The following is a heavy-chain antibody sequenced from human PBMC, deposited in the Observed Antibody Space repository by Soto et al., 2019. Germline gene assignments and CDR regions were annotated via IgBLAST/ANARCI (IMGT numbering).Heavy chain of an antibody. CDR3: ARYYGSGSLYSYGRDV. J-gene: IGHJ6*02. CDR2: IIPIFGTA. CDR1: GGTFSSYA. Sequence: QVQLVQSGAEVKKTGSSVKVSCKASGGTFSSYAISWVRQAPGQGLEWMGGIIPIFGTANYAQKFQCRVTITSDEFTCTAYMERGSLRAEDTDVYYCARYYGSGSLYSYGRDVWGQGSTFT. D-gene: IGHD3-10*01. V-gene: IGHV1-69*01.